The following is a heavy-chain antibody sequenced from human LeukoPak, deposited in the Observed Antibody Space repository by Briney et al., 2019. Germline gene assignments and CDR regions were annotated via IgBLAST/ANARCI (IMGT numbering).Heavy chain of an antibody. V-gene: IGHV4-38-2*02. D-gene: IGHD3-22*01. Sequence: SETLSLTCTVSGYSVSSGYYWGWIRQPPGKGLEWIGSIYHSRSTYYNPSLKSRVTISVDTSKNQFSLKLSSVTAADTAVYYCARVKLTYYYDSSGYCDYWGQGTLVTVSS. CDR2: IYHSRST. J-gene: IGHJ4*02. CDR3: ARVKLTYYYDSSGYCDY. CDR1: GYSVSSGYY.